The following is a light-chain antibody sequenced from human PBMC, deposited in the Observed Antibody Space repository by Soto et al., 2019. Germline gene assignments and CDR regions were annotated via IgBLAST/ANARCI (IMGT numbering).Light chain of an antibody. Sequence: EIVLTQSPATLSLSPGERATLSCRASQSVSSYLAWYQQKPGQAPRLLIYDASNRATGIPARFSGSGSGTDFTLTISRLEPEDFAVYYCQQRSNWLTWTFGQGTKVEIK. CDR1: QSVSSY. V-gene: IGKV3-11*01. CDR3: QQRSNWLTWT. J-gene: IGKJ1*01. CDR2: DAS.